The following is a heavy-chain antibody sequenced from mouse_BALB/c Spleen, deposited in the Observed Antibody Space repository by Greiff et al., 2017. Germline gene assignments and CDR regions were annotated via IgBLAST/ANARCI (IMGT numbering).Heavy chain of an antibody. CDR2: IWGDGST. CDR3: ARVNFDY. Sequence: VHLVESGPGLVAPSQSLSITCTASGFSLTGYGVNWVRQPPGKGLEWLGMIWGDGSTNYNSALKSRLSNSNDNSKSHGFLKMNSLQTDDTARYYCARVNFDYWGQGTTLTVSA. CDR1: GFSLTGYG. V-gene: IGHV2-6-7*01. J-gene: IGHJ2*01.